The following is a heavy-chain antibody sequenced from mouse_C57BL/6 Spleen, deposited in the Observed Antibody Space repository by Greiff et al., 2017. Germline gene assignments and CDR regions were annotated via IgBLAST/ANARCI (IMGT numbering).Heavy chain of an antibody. V-gene: IGHV1-15*01. D-gene: IGHD2-2*01. CDR1: GYTFTDYE. Sequence: QVQLQQSGAELVRPGASVTLSCKASGYTFTDYEMHWVKQTPVHGLEWIGAIDPETGGTTYNQKFKGKAILTADKSSSTAYMELRRRTSVDSAVYYCNRRSGYDRYFDVWGTGTTVTVSS. CDR3: NRRSGYDRYFDV. CDR2: IDPETGGT. J-gene: IGHJ1*03.